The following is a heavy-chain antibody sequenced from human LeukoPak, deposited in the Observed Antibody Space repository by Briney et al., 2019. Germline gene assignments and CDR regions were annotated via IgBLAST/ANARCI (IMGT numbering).Heavy chain of an antibody. CDR3: ATNWNYDY. Sequence: ASVKVSCKASGYTFTSYGISWVRQAPGQGLEWMGGIIPIFGTANYAQKFQGRVTITADESTSTAYMELSSLRSEDTAVYYCATNWNYDYWGQGTLVTVSS. CDR1: GYTFTSYG. V-gene: IGHV1-69*13. CDR2: IIPIFGTA. D-gene: IGHD1-7*01. J-gene: IGHJ4*02.